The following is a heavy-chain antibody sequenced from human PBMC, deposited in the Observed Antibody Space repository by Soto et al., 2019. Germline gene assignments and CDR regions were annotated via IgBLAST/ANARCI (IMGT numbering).Heavy chain of an antibody. Sequence: QVQLVESGGGLVKPGGSLRLSCAASGFTFSDYYMSWIRQAPGKGLEWVSYISSSGSTIYYADSVKGRFTISRDNAKNALYLHMNSLRAEDTAVYYCAREKGYCSSTSCYYRYYGMDVWGQGTTVTVSS. J-gene: IGHJ6*01. CDR1: GFTFSDYY. V-gene: IGHV3-11*01. CDR2: ISSSGSTI. D-gene: IGHD2-2*01. CDR3: AREKGYCSSTSCYYRYYGMDV.